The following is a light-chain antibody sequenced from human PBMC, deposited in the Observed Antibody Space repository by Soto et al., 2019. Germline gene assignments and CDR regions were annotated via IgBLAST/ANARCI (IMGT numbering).Light chain of an antibody. CDR3: CSYAGSYTLV. J-gene: IGLJ2*01. CDR2: DVS. CDR1: SSDVGGYNY. V-gene: IGLV2-11*01. Sequence: QSALTQPRSVSGSPGQSVTISCTGTSSDVGGYNYVSWYQQLPGKAPQLIIYDVSKRPSGVPDRFSGSKSGNTASLTISGLHAEDEADYYCCSYAGSYTLVFGGGTKLTVL.